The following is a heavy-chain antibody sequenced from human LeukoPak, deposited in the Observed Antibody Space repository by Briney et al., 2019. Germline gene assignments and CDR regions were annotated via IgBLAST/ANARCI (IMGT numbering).Heavy chain of an antibody. CDR1: GGSFSGYY. CDR3: ARRAYGSGSYPFDP. Sequence: NPSETLSLTCAVYGGSFSGYYWSWIRQPPGKGLEWIGEINHSGSTNYNPSLKSRVTISVDTSKNQFSLKLTSVTAADTAVYYCARRAYGSGSYPFDPWGQGTLVTVSS. V-gene: IGHV4-34*01. CDR2: INHSGST. J-gene: IGHJ5*02. D-gene: IGHD3-10*01.